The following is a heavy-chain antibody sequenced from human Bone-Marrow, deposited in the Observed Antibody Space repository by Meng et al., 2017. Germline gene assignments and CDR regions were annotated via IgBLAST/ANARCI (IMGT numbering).Heavy chain of an antibody. Sequence: ASVKVSCKASGYIFTGNYMLRVRQAPGQGLEWMGRINPNSGCTNYAQKFQGRVTMTRDTSASTAYMELSSLRSENTAVYYCARFRWLRNREYDGDCHKWGNYYYYGMDVWGQGTMVTVSS. CDR2: INPNSGCT. J-gene: IGHJ6*02. V-gene: IGHV1-2*06. CDR1: GYIFTGNY. CDR3: ARFRWLRNREYDGDCHKWGNYYYYGMDV. D-gene: IGHD2-21*02.